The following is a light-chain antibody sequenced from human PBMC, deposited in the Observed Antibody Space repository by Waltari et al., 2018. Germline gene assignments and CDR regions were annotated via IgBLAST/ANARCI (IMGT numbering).Light chain of an antibody. CDR1: SSDVGGYNH. CDR2: DVS. Sequence: QSALTQPASVSGSPGQSITISCTGTSSDVGGYNHVSWYQQHPAKAPKLMIYDVSSRPSGVSNRFFGSKSGNPASLTISGLQAEAEAVYFCSSYSTSLTPYVFGPGTKVTVL. CDR3: SSYSTSLTPYV. J-gene: IGLJ1*01. V-gene: IGLV2-14*03.